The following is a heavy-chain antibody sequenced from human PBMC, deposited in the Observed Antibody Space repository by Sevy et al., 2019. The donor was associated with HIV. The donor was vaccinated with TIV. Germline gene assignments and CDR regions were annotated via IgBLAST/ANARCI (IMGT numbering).Heavy chain of an antibody. CDR2: FDPEDAET. Sequence: ASVKVSCKVSGSTLSQMAMHWVRQAPGKGLEWMATFDPEDAETIYAQKLQGRVTMTEDTSRDTAYMELSNLRSEDTAVYYCATTKDYAASSREPFVYWGQGTLVTVSS. CDR1: GSTLSQMA. V-gene: IGHV1-24*01. CDR3: ATTKDYAASSREPFVY. D-gene: IGHD3-16*01. J-gene: IGHJ4*02.